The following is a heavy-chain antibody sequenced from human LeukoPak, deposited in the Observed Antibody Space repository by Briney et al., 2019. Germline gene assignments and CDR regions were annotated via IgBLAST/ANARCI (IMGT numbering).Heavy chain of an antibody. V-gene: IGHV1-46*01. J-gene: IGHJ6*02. Sequence: GASVKASCKASGYTFTSYYMHWVRQAPGQGLEWMGIINPSGGSTSYAQKFQGRVTMTRDTSTSTVYMELSSLRSEDTAVYYCARDLVVTAMYYGMDVWGQGTTVTVSS. D-gene: IGHD2-21*02. CDR2: INPSGGST. CDR1: GYTFTSYY. CDR3: ARDLVVTAMYYGMDV.